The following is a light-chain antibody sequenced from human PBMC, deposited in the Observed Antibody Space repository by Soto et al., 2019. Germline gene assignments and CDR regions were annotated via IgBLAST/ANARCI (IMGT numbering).Light chain of an antibody. CDR2: EVT. CDR3: SSYTTRSTYV. V-gene: IGLV2-14*01. CDR1: SSDVGRFNF. Sequence: QAVVTQPASVSGSPGQSITISCTGTSSDVGRFNFVSWFQQHPGKAPKLLIYEVTKRPSGVSNRFSGSKSGNTASLTISGLQTEDEADYYRSSYTTRSTYVFGTGTKLTVL. J-gene: IGLJ1*01.